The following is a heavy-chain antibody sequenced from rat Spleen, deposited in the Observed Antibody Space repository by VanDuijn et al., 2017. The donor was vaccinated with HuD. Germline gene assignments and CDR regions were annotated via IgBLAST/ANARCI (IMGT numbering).Heavy chain of an antibody. CDR3: AKAGLGADYFDF. J-gene: IGHJ2*01. CDR1: GFTFSNYG. D-gene: IGHD5-1*01. V-gene: IGHV5-29*01. Sequence: EVQLVESGGGLVQPGRSLKLSCAASGFTFSNYGMAWVCQAPTKGLEWVATISYDGSTTYYRDSVKGRFTISRDNAKSTLYQQMDRLRSEDTVTYNCAKAGLGADYFDFWVQGFMVTVSS. CDR2: ISYDGSTT.